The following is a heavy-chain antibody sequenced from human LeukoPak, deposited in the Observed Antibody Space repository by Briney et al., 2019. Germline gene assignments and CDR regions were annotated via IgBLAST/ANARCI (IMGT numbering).Heavy chain of an antibody. CDR1: GYTFTSYD. D-gene: IGHD3-10*01. CDR3: ARARITMVRGVTNRGWFDP. V-gene: IGHV1-8*01. CDR2: MNPNSGNT. J-gene: IGHJ5*02. Sequence: GASVKVSCKASGYTFTSYDINWVRQATGQGLEWMGWMNPNSGNTGYAQKFQGRVTMTRNTSISTAYTELSSLRSEDTAVYYCARARITMVRGVTNRGWFDPWGQGTLVTVSS.